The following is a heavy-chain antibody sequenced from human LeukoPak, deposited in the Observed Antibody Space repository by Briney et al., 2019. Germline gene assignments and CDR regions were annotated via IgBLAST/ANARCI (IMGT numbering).Heavy chain of an antibody. V-gene: IGHV4-61*02. CDR2: IYTSGST. CDR1: GGSISSGGYY. Sequence: TSETLSLTCTVSGGSISSGGYYWSWIRQPAGKGLEWIGRIYTSGSTNYNPSLKSRVTISVDTSKNQFSLKLSSVTAADTAVYYCARIVLKTTVTTNYYFDYWGQGTLVTVSS. J-gene: IGHJ4*02. D-gene: IGHD4-17*01. CDR3: ARIVLKTTVTTNYYFDY.